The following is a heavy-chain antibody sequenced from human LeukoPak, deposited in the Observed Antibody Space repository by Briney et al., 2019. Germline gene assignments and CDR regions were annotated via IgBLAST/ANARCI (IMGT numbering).Heavy chain of an antibody. CDR1: GYTFTNYY. V-gene: IGHV5-51*01. CDR2: ISPGDSDA. D-gene: IGHD2-2*01. CDR3: ARRYCSSTSCNPYFFDF. J-gene: IGHJ4*02. Sequence: GESLKISCKVSGYTFTNYYIGWVRQMPGKGLEWMGIISPGDSDARYSPSFQGQVTISADKSISTAYLRWSSLKASDTAIYYCARRYCSSTSCNPYFFDFWGQGTLVTVSS.